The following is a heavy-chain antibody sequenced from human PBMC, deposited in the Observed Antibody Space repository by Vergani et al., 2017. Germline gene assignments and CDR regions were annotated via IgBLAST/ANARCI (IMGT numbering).Heavy chain of an antibody. CDR2: ISSSSAAI. CDR1: GFTFRPFT. J-gene: IGHJ4*02. Sequence: EVQLVESGGGLVQPGGSLRLPCVASGFTFRPFTMNWVGQGPGKGLEWLSYISSSSAAINYADSVKGRFTISRDNAKNTLYLQMNSLRAEDTAVYYCAKERDDSNYGCDYWGQGTLVTVSS. V-gene: IGHV3-48*01. CDR3: AKERDDSNYGCDY. D-gene: IGHD4-11*01.